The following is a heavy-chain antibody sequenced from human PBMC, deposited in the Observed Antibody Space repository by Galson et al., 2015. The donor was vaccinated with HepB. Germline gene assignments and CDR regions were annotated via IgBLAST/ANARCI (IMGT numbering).Heavy chain of an antibody. D-gene: IGHD2-2*01. CDR2: IYSSRDT. CDR1: GASIVDSSHY. Sequence: ETLSLTCTVSGASIVDSSHYWGWIRQPPGRGLEWIGRIYSSRDTYYNPSLKSRVTISVDTSKNQFSLKLKSVTAADTAVYYCARPRYCSSAACSAAFDYWGQGILVPVSS. CDR3: ARPRYCSSAACSAAFDY. V-gene: IGHV4-39*01. J-gene: IGHJ4*02.